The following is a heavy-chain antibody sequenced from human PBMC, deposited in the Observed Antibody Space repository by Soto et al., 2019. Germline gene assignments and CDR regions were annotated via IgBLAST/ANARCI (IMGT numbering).Heavy chain of an antibody. CDR3: ATHREGATYYFDY. CDR2: IVVGSGNT. CDR1: TFTFTSSA. J-gene: IGHJ4*02. Sequence: QMQLVQSGPEVKKPGTSVKVSCKASTFTFTSSAVQWVRQARGQRLEWIGWIVVGSGNTKYAQNFQERVTITRYMSSGTAYLELSSPRSEDTAVYYCATHREGATYYFDYWGQGTLLTVSS. D-gene: IGHD1-26*01. V-gene: IGHV1-58*01.